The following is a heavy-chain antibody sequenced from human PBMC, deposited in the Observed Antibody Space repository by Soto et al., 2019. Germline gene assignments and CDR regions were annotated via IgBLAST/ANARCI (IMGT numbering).Heavy chain of an antibody. CDR1: GGSISSSSYY. Sequence: SETLSLTCTVSGGSISSSSYYWGWIRQPPGKGLEWTGSIYYSGSTYYNPSLKSRVTISVDTSKNQFSLKLSSVTAADTAVYYCARPEYCSGGRCRGTYYFDYWGQGTLVTVSS. CDR2: IYYSGST. J-gene: IGHJ4*02. D-gene: IGHD2-15*01. V-gene: IGHV4-39*01. CDR3: ARPEYCSGGRCRGTYYFDY.